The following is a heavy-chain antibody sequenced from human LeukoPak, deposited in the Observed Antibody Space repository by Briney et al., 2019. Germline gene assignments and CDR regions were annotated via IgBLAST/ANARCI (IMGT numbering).Heavy chain of an antibody. V-gene: IGHV1-2*02. Sequence: ASVKVSCKASGYTFTGYYMHWVRQAPGQGLEWMGWINPNSGGTNYAQKFQGRVTMTRDTSISTAYMELSRLRSDDTAVYYCARDSWDTTYYSSSWCRGWYFDYWGQGTLVTVSS. D-gene: IGHD6-13*01. CDR3: ARDSWDTTYYSSSWCRGWYFDY. CDR2: INPNSGGT. J-gene: IGHJ4*02. CDR1: GYTFTGYY.